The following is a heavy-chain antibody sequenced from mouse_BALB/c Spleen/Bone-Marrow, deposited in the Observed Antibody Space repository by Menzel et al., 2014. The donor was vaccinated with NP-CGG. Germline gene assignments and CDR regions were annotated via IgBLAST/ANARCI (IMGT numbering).Heavy chain of an antibody. D-gene: IGHD2-3*01. Sequence: EVHLVESGGGLVQPGGSRKLSCAASGFTFSSFGMHWVRQAPEKGLEWVAYISSGSSTIYYADTVKGRFTISRDNPKNSMFVQKTSLKSEDTAIYCCARCEDGCYSYYAMGFWGQRASVNVSS. CDR2: ISSGSSTI. CDR3: ARCEDGCYSYYAMGF. J-gene: IGHJ4*01. V-gene: IGHV5-17*02. CDR1: GFTFSSFG.